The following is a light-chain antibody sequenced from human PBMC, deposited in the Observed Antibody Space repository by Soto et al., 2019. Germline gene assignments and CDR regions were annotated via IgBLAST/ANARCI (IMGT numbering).Light chain of an antibody. CDR3: QQYSRAPLT. CDR1: QSVSNNY. J-gene: IGKJ1*01. V-gene: IGKV3-20*01. Sequence: ASQSVSNNYLAWYQQKPGQAPKLVIYGASIRATGIPDRFSASGSGTDFTLTISRLEPEDFAVYYCQQYSRAPLTFGHGTKVDIK. CDR2: GAS.